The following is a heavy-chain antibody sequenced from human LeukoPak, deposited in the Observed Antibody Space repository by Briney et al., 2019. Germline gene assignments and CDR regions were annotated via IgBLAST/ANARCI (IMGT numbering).Heavy chain of an antibody. CDR3: VKGLDYSSSQMDS. Sequence: GGSLRLSCAASEFTFTIYTMHWVRQAPGKGLEWAAGISNDGGNLYYADSVRGRFTISRDNSKNTVYVQMNSLTPEDTAVYYCVKGLDYSSSQMDSWGQGTLVTVSS. CDR2: ISNDGGNL. J-gene: IGHJ4*02. V-gene: IGHV3-30*01. D-gene: IGHD6-6*01. CDR1: EFTFTIYT.